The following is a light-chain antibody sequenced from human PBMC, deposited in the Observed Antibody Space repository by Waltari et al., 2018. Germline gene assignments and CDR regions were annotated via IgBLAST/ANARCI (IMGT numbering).Light chain of an antibody. Sequence: DIQMTQSPSSLSASVGDRVTITCQASQDISNYLNWYQQRPGKAPKLLIYDASNLETGVPSRFSGSGSGTDFTFTNSSLQPADIATYYCQQYDDLPITFGQGTRLEIK. V-gene: IGKV1-33*01. CDR3: QQYDDLPIT. CDR2: DAS. J-gene: IGKJ5*01. CDR1: QDISNY.